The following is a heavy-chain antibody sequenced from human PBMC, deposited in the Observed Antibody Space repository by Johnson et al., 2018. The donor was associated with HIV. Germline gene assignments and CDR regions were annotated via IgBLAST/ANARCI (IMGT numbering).Heavy chain of an antibody. CDR3: TTEPFAFDI. CDR1: GFTFSDAW. Sequence: VQLVESGGGLVKPGGSLRLSCAASGFTFSDAWMSWVRQAPGKGLEWVGRIKSKTDGGTPDYAAPVKGRCTISRDESKNTLYLQMNSMKTEDTAVYYCTTEPFAFDIWGQGTMVTVSS. CDR2: IKSKTDGGTP. V-gene: IGHV3-15*01. J-gene: IGHJ3*02.